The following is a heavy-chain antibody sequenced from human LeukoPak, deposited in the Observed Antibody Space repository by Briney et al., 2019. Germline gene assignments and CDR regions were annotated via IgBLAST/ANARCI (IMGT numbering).Heavy chain of an antibody. J-gene: IGHJ5*02. CDR2: ISSSGGTI. Sequence: GGSLRLSCAASGFTFSHYSMNWVRQAPGKGLEWVSYISSSGGTIYYADSVKGRFTISRDNAKNSLYLQMNSLRAEDTAVYYCARDWATAIPVRAFDPWGQGTLVTVSS. CDR1: GFTFSHYS. V-gene: IGHV3-48*04. CDR3: ARDWATAIPVRAFDP. D-gene: IGHD2-2*02.